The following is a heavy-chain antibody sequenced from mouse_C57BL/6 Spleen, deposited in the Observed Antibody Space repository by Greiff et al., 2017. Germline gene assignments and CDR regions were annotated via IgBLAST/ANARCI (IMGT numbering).Heavy chain of an antibody. CDR2: IYPGSGNT. Sequence: VQLQQSGAELVRPGASVKLSCKASGYTFTDYYINWVKQRPGQGLEWIARIYPGSGNTYYNEKFKGKATLTAEKSSSTAYMQLSSLTSEDSAVYFCARGNYGSSLYCWGHGTTLTVSS. CDR3: ARGNYGSSLYC. V-gene: IGHV1-76*01. J-gene: IGHJ2*01. CDR1: GYTFTDYY. D-gene: IGHD1-1*01.